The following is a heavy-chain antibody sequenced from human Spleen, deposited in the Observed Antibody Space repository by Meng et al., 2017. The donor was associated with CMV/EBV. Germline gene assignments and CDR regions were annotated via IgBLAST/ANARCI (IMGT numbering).Heavy chain of an antibody. Sequence: SETLSLTCTVSGYSISSGYNWAWIRQPPGKGLEWLASIHHSGSTYYNPSRNTRVTISVVTAKNQFSLKLRSVTAADTALYYCARQDFHDHWTGYYSSWYFDFWGRGTLVTVSS. D-gene: IGHD3/OR15-3a*01. CDR1: GYSISSGYN. V-gene: IGHV4-38-2*02. CDR3: ARQDFHDHWTGYYSSWYFDF. CDR2: IHHSGST. J-gene: IGHJ2*01.